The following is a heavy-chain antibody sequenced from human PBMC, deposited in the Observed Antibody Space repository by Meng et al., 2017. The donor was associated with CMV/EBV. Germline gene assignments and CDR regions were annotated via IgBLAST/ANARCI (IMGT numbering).Heavy chain of an antibody. D-gene: IGHD3-22*01. CDR1: YPFTSYY. CDR3: ANLGGDYYDSSGSSLDY. CDR2: ITPNSCGT. J-gene: IGHJ4*02. V-gene: IGHV1-2*02. Sequence: YPFTSYYMTSVRPAPGQGLEWMGWITPNSCGTTYAQKFQGRVTMTRDTSISTAYMELSRLRSDDTAVYYCANLGGDYYDSSGSSLDYWGQGTLVTVSS.